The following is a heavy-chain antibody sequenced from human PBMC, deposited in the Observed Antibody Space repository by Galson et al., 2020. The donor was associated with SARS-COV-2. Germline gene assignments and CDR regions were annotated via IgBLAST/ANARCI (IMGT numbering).Heavy chain of an antibody. V-gene: IGHV4-39*01. J-gene: IGHJ5*02. CDR3: ARHRIYCSGGSCYSGWFDP. D-gene: IGHD2-15*01. Sequence: ETSETLSLTCTVSGGSISSSSYYWGWIRQPPGKGLEWIGRIYYSGSTYYNPSLKSRVTISVDTSKNQFSLKLSSVTAADTAVYYCARHRIYCSGGSCYSGWFDPWGQGTLVTVSS. CDR1: GGSISSSSYY. CDR2: IYYSGST.